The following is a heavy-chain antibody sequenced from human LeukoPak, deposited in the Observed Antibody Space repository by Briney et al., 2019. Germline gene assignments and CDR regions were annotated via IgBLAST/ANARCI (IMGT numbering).Heavy chain of an antibody. V-gene: IGHV1-46*01. CDR1: GDTLTELS. CDR2: INPSGGST. J-gene: IGHJ4*02. D-gene: IGHD3-10*01. Sequence: ASVKVSCKVSGDTLTELSMHWVRQAPGQGLEWMGIINPSGGSTSYAQRFQGRVTMTRDTSTSTVYMELTSLRSEDTAVYYCARDLSGSNYYASGSYADWGQGTLVTVSS. CDR3: ARDLSGSNYYASGSYAD.